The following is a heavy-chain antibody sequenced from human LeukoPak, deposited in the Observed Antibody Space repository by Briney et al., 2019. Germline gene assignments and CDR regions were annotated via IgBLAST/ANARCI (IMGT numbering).Heavy chain of an antibody. CDR1: GFTFSSYG. J-gene: IGHJ4*02. D-gene: IGHD6-19*01. CDR2: ISGSGGST. V-gene: IGHV3-23*01. CDR3: ARKLSSGWYLYYFDY. Sequence: GGSLRLSCAASGFTFSSYGMSWVRQAPGKGLEWVSAISGSGGSTYYADSVKGRFTISRDNSKNTLYLQMNSLRAEDTAVYYCARKLSSGWYLYYFDYWGQGTLVTVSS.